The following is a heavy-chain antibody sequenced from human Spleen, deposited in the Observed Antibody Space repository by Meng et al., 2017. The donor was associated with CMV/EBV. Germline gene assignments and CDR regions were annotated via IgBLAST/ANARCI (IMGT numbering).Heavy chain of an antibody. V-gene: IGHV2-5*02. CDR2: IYWDDDK. CDR3: AQFTTYYDILTGYPYYFDY. CDR1: TSGVG. D-gene: IGHD3-9*01. Sequence: TSGVGVGWIRPPPGKALEWLALIYWDDDKRYSPSLKSRLTITKDTSKNQVVLTMTNMDPVDTATYYCAQFTTYYDILTGYPYYFDYWGQGTLVTVSS. J-gene: IGHJ4*02.